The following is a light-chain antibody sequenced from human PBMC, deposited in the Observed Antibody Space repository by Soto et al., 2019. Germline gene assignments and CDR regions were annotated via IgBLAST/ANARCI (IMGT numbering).Light chain of an antibody. Sequence: DIVMTQSPDSLAVSLGEKATINCKSSQSVLHSSNNKNYLAWYQQRPGQPPKLVTNWASTRESGVPDRFSGSGSGLHCSLSISSLQAEDVAVYYCQQFYSPPYTFGQGTTLEIK. CDR1: QSVLHSSNNKNY. CDR2: WAS. J-gene: IGKJ2*01. V-gene: IGKV4-1*01. CDR3: QQFYSPPYT.